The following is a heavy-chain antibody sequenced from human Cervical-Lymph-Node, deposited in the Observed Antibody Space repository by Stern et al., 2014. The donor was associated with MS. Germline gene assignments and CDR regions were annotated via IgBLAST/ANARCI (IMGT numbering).Heavy chain of an antibody. J-gene: IGHJ4*02. D-gene: IGHD3-16*01. CDR2: IFPDDSDT. V-gene: IGHV5-51*01. Sequence: EEQLVQSGPELKQPGESLQISCQASGYKFLNYWVAWVRQVPGKRLEWMGIIFPDDSDTVYSPSSEGQVTFSVDKSITTVYLRWKSLKASDTAVYYCARQFGATSSRLEIWGQGTQVTVTS. CDR1: GYKFLNYW. CDR3: ARQFGATSSRLEI.